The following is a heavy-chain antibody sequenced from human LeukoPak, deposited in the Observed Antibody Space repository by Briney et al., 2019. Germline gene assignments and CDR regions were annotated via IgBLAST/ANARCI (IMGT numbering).Heavy chain of an antibody. Sequence: SETLSLTCTVSGGSISSGGYYWSWIRQHPGKGLEWIGYIYYSGSTYYNPSLKSRVTISVDTSKNQFSLKLSSVTAADTAVYYCAREGSSWYQAGYWFDPWGQGTLVTVSS. J-gene: IGHJ5*02. CDR3: AREGSSWYQAGYWFDP. CDR2: IYYSGST. CDR1: GGSISSGGYY. V-gene: IGHV4-31*03. D-gene: IGHD6-13*01.